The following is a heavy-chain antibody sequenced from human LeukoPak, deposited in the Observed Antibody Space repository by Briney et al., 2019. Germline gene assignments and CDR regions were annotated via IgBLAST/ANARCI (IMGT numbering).Heavy chain of an antibody. D-gene: IGHD3-22*01. CDR3: AKEHDSSGYYYVPYYYYYGMAV. Sequence: PGRSLRLSCAASGFTFSSYPMHWVRQAPGKGLEWVAVISYDGSNKYYADSVKGRFTISRDNSKNTLYLQMNSLRAEDTAVYYCAKEHDSSGYYYVPYYYYYGMAVWGQGTTVTVSS. CDR2: ISYDGSNK. V-gene: IGHV3-30*04. CDR1: GFTFSSYP. J-gene: IGHJ6*02.